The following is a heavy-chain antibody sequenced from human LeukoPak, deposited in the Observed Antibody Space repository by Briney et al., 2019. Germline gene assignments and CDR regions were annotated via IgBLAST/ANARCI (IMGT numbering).Heavy chain of an antibody. CDR3: AKDRVATTVYYFDY. D-gene: IGHD4-17*01. Sequence: GGSLSLSCAASGFTFSSYGMHCVRQAPGKGLEWVAFIRYDGSNKYYADSVKGRFTISRDNSKNTLYLKMNRLRAEDTAVYYCAKDRVATTVYYFDYWGQGTLVTVSS. V-gene: IGHV3-30*02. CDR1: GFTFSSYG. J-gene: IGHJ4*02. CDR2: IRYDGSNK.